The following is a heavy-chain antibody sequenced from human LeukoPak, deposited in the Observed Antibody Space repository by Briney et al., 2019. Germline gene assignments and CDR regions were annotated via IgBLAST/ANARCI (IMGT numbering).Heavy chain of an antibody. CDR2: VNHQRST. CDR1: GGSITNTNY. J-gene: IGHJ4*02. V-gene: IGHV4-4*02. CDR3: AREGGPYRPLDY. Sequence: SDSLSLTCGVSGGSITNTNYWTWVRQPPGKGLEWIGEVNHQRSTNYNPSLMGRVAISVDTSENHISLQLTSVTAADTAVYYCAREGGPYRPLDYSGQGTLVTVSS.